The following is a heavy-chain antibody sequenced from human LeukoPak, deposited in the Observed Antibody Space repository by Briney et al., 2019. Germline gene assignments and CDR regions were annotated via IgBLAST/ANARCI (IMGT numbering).Heavy chain of an antibody. CDR3: ARDLSNKILTTYYDVFDL. V-gene: IGHV3-7*03. D-gene: IGHD3-9*01. J-gene: IGHJ3*01. Sequence: GGSLSPSFAASGCPFSTYWLTWVRRPPGGGLEWLPNIKQDGSRTYYVDSVKGRFTISRDNARNSLYLQMNSLKAEDTAVYYCARDLSNKILTTYYDVFDLWGQGTMVTVSS. CDR1: GCPFSTYW. CDR2: IKQDGSRT.